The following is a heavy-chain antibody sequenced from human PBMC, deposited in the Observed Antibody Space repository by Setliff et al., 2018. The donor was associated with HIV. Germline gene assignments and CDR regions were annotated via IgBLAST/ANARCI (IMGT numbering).Heavy chain of an antibody. CDR2: IRSKAYGGTS. CDR3: SADTEDSLNFYNCDY. V-gene: IGHV3-49*04. Sequence: GGSLRLSCTASGFTFADYAMSWVRQAPGKGLEWVGFIRSKAYGGTSEYAASLKVSFTISRDDSNSIAYLQMNSLKTEDTAVYYCSADTEDSLNFYNCDYWGPGIQVTVSS. J-gene: IGHJ4*02. D-gene: IGHD3-22*01. CDR1: GFTFADYA.